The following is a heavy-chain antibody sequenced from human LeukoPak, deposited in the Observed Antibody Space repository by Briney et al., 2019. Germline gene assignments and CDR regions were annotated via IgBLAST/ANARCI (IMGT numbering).Heavy chain of an antibody. J-gene: IGHJ4*02. CDR3: AKEESSWYVGYFDY. Sequence: GGSLRLSCAASGFTFNSYAMGWVRQAPGKGLEWVSSITGSGGSTYYADSVKGRFTISRDNSKNTLYLQMNSLRAEDTAVYYCAKEESSWYVGYFDYWGQGTLVTVSS. V-gene: IGHV3-23*01. CDR2: ITGSGGST. D-gene: IGHD6-13*01. CDR1: GFTFNSYA.